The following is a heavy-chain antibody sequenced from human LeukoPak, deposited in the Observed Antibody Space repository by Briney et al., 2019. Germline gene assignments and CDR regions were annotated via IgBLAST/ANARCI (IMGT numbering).Heavy chain of an antibody. CDR2: ISYDGSNK. V-gene: IGHV3-30*03. Sequence: GGSLRLSCAASGFTFSSYSMNWVRQAPGKGLEWVAVISYDGSNKYYADSVKGRFTISRDNSKNTLYLQMNSLRAEDTAVYYCARRIQVAATHYYYYYGMDVWGQGTTVTVSS. CDR1: GFTFSSYS. J-gene: IGHJ6*02. D-gene: IGHD2-15*01. CDR3: ARRIQVAATHYYYYYGMDV.